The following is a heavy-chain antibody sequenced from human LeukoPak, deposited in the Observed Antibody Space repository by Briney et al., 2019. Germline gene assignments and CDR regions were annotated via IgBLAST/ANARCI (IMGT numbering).Heavy chain of an antibody. CDR3: AKGARRITMIVVVTITPGGYFDY. CDR1: GFTFSNYW. V-gene: IGHV3-7*01. J-gene: IGHJ4*02. Sequence: GGSLRLSCAASGFTFSNYWMTWFRQTPGKGLEWVGNIKPDGSEKYYVDSVKGRFTISRDNAKNSLFLQMSSLRVEDTAIYYCAKGARRITMIVVVTITPGGYFDYWGQGTLVTVSS. D-gene: IGHD3-22*01. CDR2: IKPDGSEK.